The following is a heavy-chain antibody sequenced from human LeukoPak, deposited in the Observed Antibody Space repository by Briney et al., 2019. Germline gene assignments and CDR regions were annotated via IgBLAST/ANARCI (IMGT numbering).Heavy chain of an antibody. Sequence: SQTLSLTCTVSGGSISSGGYYWSWIRQHPGKGLGWIVYIYYSGSTYYNPSLKSRVTISVYTSKNQFSLKLSSVTAADTAVYYCARDPTYVSSGYRSYGMDVWGQGTTVTVSS. V-gene: IGHV4-31*03. CDR1: GGSISSGGYY. J-gene: IGHJ6*02. CDR2: IYYSGST. D-gene: IGHD3-22*01. CDR3: ARDPTYVSSGYRSYGMDV.